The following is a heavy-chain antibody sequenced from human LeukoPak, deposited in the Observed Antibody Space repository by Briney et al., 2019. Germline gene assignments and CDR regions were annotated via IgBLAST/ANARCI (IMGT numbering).Heavy chain of an antibody. V-gene: IGHV3-49*04. D-gene: IGHD3-10*01. CDR3: GRVLYGSGTFTLYYNHYYMDV. Sequence: GGSLRLSCLGSEFTFGDYGLTWVRQAPGKGLEWVGFIRSKAYGGTTEYAASVKGRFTISRDDSKGVAYLQMSSLKSEDTAVYYCGRVLYGSGTFTLYYNHYYMDVWGKGTAVAISS. CDR1: EFTFGDYG. CDR2: IRSKAYGGTT. J-gene: IGHJ6*03.